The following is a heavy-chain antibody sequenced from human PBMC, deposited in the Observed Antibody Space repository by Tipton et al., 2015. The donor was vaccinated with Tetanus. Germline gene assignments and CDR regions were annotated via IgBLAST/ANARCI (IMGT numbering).Heavy chain of an antibody. V-gene: IGHV4-59*01. Sequence: TLSLTCTVSGGSISSYYWSWIRQPPGKGLEWIGYIYYSGSTNYNPSLKSRVTISVDTSKNQFSLSLSSVTAADTAVYYCARGGITAAGILDYWGQGTLVTVSS. CDR1: GGSISSYY. CDR3: ARGGITAAGILDY. D-gene: IGHD6-13*01. J-gene: IGHJ4*02. CDR2: IYYSGST.